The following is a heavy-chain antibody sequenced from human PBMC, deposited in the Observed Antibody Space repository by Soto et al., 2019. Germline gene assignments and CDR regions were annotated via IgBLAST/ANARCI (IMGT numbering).Heavy chain of an antibody. CDR3: ARVNYGNYYYYYGMDV. D-gene: IGHD4-17*01. J-gene: IGHJ6*02. V-gene: IGHV4-61*08. Sequence: SETLSLTCTVSGGSISSGDYYWSWIRQPPGKGLEWIGYIYYSWSTNYNPSLKSRVTISVDTSKNQFSLKLNSVTAADTAVYYCARVNYGNYYYYYGMDVWGQGTTVTVSS. CDR1: GGSISSGDYY. CDR2: IYYSWST.